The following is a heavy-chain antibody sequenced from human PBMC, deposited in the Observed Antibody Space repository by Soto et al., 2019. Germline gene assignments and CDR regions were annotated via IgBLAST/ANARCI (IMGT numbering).Heavy chain of an antibody. D-gene: IGHD3-3*01. CDR2: ISGSGGST. Sequence: EVQLLESGGGLVQPGESLRLSCAASGFTFSSYAMSWVRQAPGKGLEWVSAISGSGGSTYYADSVKGRFTISRDNSKNTLYLQMNSLRAEDTAVYYCAKDLKYDFWSGYNFDYWGQGTLVTVSS. J-gene: IGHJ4*02. CDR3: AKDLKYDFWSGYNFDY. V-gene: IGHV3-23*01. CDR1: GFTFSSYA.